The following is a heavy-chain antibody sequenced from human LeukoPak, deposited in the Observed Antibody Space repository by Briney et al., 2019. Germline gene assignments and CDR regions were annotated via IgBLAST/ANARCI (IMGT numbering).Heavy chain of an antibody. CDR1: GGTFSSYA. CDR3: AREGYCSSTSCYYDY. V-gene: IGHV1-69*04. Sequence: ASVKVSCKASGGTFSSYAISWVRQAPGQGLEWMGRIIPILGIANYAQKFQGRVTITADKSTSTAYMELSSLRSEDTAVYYCAREGYCSSTSCYYDYWGRGTLVTVSS. J-gene: IGHJ4*02. D-gene: IGHD2-2*01. CDR2: IIPILGIA.